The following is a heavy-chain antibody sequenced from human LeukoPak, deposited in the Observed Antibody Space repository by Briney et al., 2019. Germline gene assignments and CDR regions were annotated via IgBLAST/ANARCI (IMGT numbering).Heavy chain of an antibody. J-gene: IGHJ6*03. V-gene: IGHV4-4*07. CDR1: GGSIGIYY. D-gene: IGHD3-10*01. Sequence: SETLSLTCTVSGGSIGIYYWNWIRQPAGKGLEWIGRIFTSGIANYNPSLKSRVTMSVDTSKNQFSLNLSSVTAADTAVYYCAREISGTYYNPLGYMDVWGKGTTVTVSS. CDR2: IFTSGIA. CDR3: AREISGTYYNPLGYMDV.